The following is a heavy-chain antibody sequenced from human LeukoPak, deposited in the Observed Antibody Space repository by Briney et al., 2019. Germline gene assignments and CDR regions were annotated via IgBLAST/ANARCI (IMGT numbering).Heavy chain of an antibody. J-gene: IGHJ4*02. CDR3: ARDGDYVWGSYRYGFDY. V-gene: IGHV3-21*04. Sequence: GSLRLSCAASGFTFSRYSMNWVRQAPGKGLEWVSSISSSSSFIYYADSVKGRFTISRDNAKNSLYLQMNSLRAEDTAVYYCARDGDYVWGSYRYGFDYWGQGTLVTVSS. CDR1: GFTFSRYS. D-gene: IGHD3-16*02. CDR2: ISSSSSFI.